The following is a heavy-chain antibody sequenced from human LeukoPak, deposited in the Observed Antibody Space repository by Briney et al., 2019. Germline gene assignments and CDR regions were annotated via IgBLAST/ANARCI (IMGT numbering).Heavy chain of an antibody. CDR3: ASIRKYYARI. V-gene: IGHV3-21*01. CDR1: ELTFDMYT. D-gene: IGHD2/OR15-2a*01. CDR2: ISRSGSHV. J-gene: IGHJ6*03. Sequence: GGSRRLSCVVSELTFDMYTMTWVRQAPGKGLEWVSSISRSGSHVYYADSVKGRFTSSRDNAQNSLYLQMDNLRAADTAVYYCASIRKYYARIWGKGTAVLVSS.